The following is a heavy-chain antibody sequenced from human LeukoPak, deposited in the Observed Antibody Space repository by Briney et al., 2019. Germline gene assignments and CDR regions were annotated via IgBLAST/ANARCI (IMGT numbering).Heavy chain of an antibody. CDR1: GGSISSGGYY. J-gene: IGHJ4*02. D-gene: IGHD3-22*01. CDR3: AREIDYYDSSGYY. CDR2: IYYSGST. Sequence: PSETLSLTCTVSGGSISSGGYYWSWIRQHPGKGLEWIGYIYYSGSTYYNPSLKSRVTISVDTSKNHFSLKLSSVTAADTAVYYCAREIDYYDSSGYYWGQGTLVTVSS. V-gene: IGHV4-31*03.